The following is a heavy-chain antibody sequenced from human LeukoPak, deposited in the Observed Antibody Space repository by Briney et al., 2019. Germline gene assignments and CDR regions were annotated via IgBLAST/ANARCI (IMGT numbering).Heavy chain of an antibody. D-gene: IGHD6-6*01. CDR2: ISWDGGST. V-gene: IGHV3-43*01. J-gene: IGHJ4*02. Sequence: GGSLRLSCAASGFTFDDYTMHWVRHAPGKGLEWVSLISWDGGSTYYADSVKGRFTISRDNSKNTLYLQMNSLRAEDTAVYYCAKGSILDYWGQGTLVTVSS. CDR1: GFTFDDYT. CDR3: AKGSILDY.